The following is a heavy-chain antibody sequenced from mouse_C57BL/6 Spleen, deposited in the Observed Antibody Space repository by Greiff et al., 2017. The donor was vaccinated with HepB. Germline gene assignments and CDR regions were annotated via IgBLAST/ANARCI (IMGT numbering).Heavy chain of an antibody. CDR3: ARGGSSPYYFDY. CDR2: INPNNGGT. D-gene: IGHD1-1*01. V-gene: IGHV1-22*01. J-gene: IGHJ2*01. Sequence: EVQRVESGPELVKPGASVKMSCKASGYTFTDYNMHWVKQSHGKSLEWIGYINPNNGGTSYNQKFKGKATLTVNKSSSTAYMELRSLTSEDSAVYYCARGGSSPYYFDYWGQGTTLTVAT. CDR1: GYTFTDYN.